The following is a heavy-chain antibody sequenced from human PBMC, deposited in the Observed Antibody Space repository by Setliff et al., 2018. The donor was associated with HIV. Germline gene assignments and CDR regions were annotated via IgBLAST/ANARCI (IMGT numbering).Heavy chain of an antibody. CDR3: ARGEKYYFDY. D-gene: IGHD1-26*01. V-gene: IGHV1-69*13. Sequence: ASVKVSCKASGGTFSSYAISWVRQAPGQGLEWMGGIIPIFDTANYAQKFQVRVTITADESTSTAYMELSSLRSADTAVYYCARGEKYYFDYWGQGRLVTVSS. CDR1: GGTFSSYA. CDR2: IIPIFDTA. J-gene: IGHJ4*02.